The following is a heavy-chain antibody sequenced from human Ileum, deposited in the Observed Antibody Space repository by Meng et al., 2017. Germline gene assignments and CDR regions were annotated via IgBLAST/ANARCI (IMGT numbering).Heavy chain of an antibody. CDR2: MDPNSGGT. J-gene: IGHJ4*02. Sequence: ASVKVSCKASGYTFIGYYIHWVRQAPRQGLEWLGWMDPNSGGTNYAPKFQGRVTMTRDTSITTAYMDLSGLTSDDTAIYYCARDTGYKDFWGQGTLGTGAS. D-gene: IGHD5-24*01. CDR1: GYTFIGYY. CDR3: ARDTGYKDF. V-gene: IGHV1-2*02.